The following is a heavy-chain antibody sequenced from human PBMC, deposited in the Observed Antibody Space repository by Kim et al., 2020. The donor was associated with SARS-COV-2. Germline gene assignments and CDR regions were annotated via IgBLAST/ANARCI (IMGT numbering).Heavy chain of an antibody. CDR3: AGGSRYKRVRGDVIVYCLDD. CDR1: GGIFSSYA. J-gene: IGHJ6*02. CDR2: IIPVSGSA. V-gene: IGHV1-69*13. D-gene: IGHD3-10*01. Sequence: SVKVSCRASGGIFSSYAINWVRQAPGQGLEWVGGIIPVSGSATYAQKFQGRITITADEATRVMSMELSSLRSEDTAVYYCAGGSRYKRVRGDVIVYCLDDWGQGTTVTVSS.